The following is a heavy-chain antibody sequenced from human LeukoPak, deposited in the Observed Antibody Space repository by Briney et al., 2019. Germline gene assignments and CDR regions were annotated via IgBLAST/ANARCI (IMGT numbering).Heavy chain of an antibody. CDR3: AKEEIMADDAFDI. CDR2: INHSGST. Sequence: SETLSLTCAVYGGSFSGYYWSWIRQPPGKGLEWIGEINHSGSTNYNPSLKSRVTISVDTSKSQFSLELSSVTAADTAVYYCAKEEIMADDAFDIWGQGTMVTVSS. CDR1: GGSFSGYY. D-gene: IGHD5-12*01. V-gene: IGHV4-34*01. J-gene: IGHJ3*02.